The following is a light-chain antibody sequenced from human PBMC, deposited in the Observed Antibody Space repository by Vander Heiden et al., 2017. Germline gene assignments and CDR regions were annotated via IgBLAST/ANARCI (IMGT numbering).Light chain of an antibody. CDR2: DAS. CDR3: QQYDKLPCT. Sequence: DIPMPQSPSSLSASVGDRLPLTCQARQAVSNYFNWYQQKPWHAHKLLIYDASNLETGFPSMCSGSGSGTVFTFTISSLQPEDTATYYRQQYDKLPCTFGQGTKVEIK. J-gene: IGKJ1*01. CDR1: QAVSNY. V-gene: IGKV1-33*01.